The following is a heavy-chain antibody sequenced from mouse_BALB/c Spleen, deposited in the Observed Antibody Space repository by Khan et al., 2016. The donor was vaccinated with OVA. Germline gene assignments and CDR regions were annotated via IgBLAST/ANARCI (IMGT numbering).Heavy chain of an antibody. V-gene: IGHV1S81*02. CDR3: TRSGYGSFVY. CDR1: GYTFTSYY. Sequence: QVQLQQSGAELVKPGASVKLSCQTSGYTFTSYYMYWVKQRPGQGLEWIGEINPSNGGTNFNEKFKSKATLTVDKSSSTAYMQLSSLPSEDSAVYYCTRSGYGSFVYWGQGTLVTVSA. CDR2: INPSNGGT. J-gene: IGHJ3*01. D-gene: IGHD2-2*01.